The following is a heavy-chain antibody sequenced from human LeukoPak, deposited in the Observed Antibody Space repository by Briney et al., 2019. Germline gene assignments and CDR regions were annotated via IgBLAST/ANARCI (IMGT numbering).Heavy chain of an antibody. CDR3: ARDLGGNSAPINIDY. Sequence: ISYAGSNKYYADSVKGRFTISRDNSKNTLYLQMNSLRAEDTAMFYCARDLGGNSAPINIDYWGQGTLVTVSS. V-gene: IGHV3-30*01. J-gene: IGHJ4*02. CDR2: ISYAGSNK. D-gene: IGHD4-23*01.